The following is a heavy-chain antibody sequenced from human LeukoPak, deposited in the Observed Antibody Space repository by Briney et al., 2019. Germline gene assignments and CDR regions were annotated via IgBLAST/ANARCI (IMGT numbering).Heavy chain of an antibody. Sequence: GGSLRLSCAASGFTFSSYWMHWVRQAPGKGLVWVSRINSDGSSTSYADSVKGRFTISRDNAKNTLYLQMNSLRAEDMAVYYCARDSSGYAFDIWGQGTMVTVSS. V-gene: IGHV3-74*01. CDR2: INSDGSST. J-gene: IGHJ3*02. D-gene: IGHD3-22*01. CDR3: ARDSSGYAFDI. CDR1: GFTFSSYW.